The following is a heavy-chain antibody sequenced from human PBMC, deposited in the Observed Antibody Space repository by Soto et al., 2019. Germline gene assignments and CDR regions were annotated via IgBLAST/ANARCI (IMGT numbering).Heavy chain of an antibody. J-gene: IGHJ3*02. CDR3: ARAGLRGVAFDI. D-gene: IGHD4-17*01. CDR2: IIPIFGTA. CDR1: VGTFSSYA. Sequence: QVQLVQSGAEVKKPGSSVKVSCKASVGTFSSYAISWVRQAPGQGLEWMGGIIPIFGTANYAQKFQGRVTISADESPSTAYMELSSLRSEDTAVYYCARAGLRGVAFDIWGQGTMVTVSS. V-gene: IGHV1-69*01.